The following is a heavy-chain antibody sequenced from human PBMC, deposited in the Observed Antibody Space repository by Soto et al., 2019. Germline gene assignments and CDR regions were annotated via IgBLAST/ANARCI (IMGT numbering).Heavy chain of an antibody. J-gene: IGHJ3*01. CDR2: TRNKVNVYTT. D-gene: IGHD3-22*01. CDR3: VRASHYDSSGFSVWGVFDF. Sequence: EVQLVESGGGLVQPGGSLRLSCAASGFSLNDHYMDWVRQAPGKGLEWVGRTRNKVNVYTTEYAASVKGRFTISRDDSRKSLYLDMTRLKSEDTAVYYCVRASHYDSSGFSVWGVFDFWGQGTMVTVSS. CDR1: GFSLNDHY. V-gene: IGHV3-72*01.